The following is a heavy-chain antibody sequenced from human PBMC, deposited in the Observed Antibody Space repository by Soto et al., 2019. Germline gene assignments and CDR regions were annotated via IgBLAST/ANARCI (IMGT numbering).Heavy chain of an antibody. CDR3: AKVGVVTSIKDGFDT. CDR2: ISFDGNTQ. J-gene: IGHJ3*02. CDR1: GFTFSDYA. V-gene: IGHV3-30*04. Sequence: QVQLVESGGGVVQPGRSLRLSCAASGFTFSDYAMHWVRQAPGRGLEWVAAISFDGNTQFYADSVKGRFTISRDDSKNTLYLQMNSLRAADTALFFCAKVGVVTSIKDGFDTWGQGTMVTVSS. D-gene: IGHD2-21*02.